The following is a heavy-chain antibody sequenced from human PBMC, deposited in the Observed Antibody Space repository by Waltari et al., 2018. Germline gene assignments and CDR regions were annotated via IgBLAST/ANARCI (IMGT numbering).Heavy chain of an antibody. J-gene: IGHJ4*02. CDR3: ARDLDWDRALSY. D-gene: IGHD3-9*01. CDR1: GGSISSGSYY. CDR2: IYTSGST. V-gene: IGHV4-61*02. Sequence: QVQLQESGPGLVKPSQTLSLTCTVSGGSISSGSYYWSWIRQPAGKGLEWIGRIYTSGSTNYNPSLKSRVTISVDTSKNQFSLKLSSVTAADTAVYYCARDLDWDRALSYWGQGTLVTVSS.